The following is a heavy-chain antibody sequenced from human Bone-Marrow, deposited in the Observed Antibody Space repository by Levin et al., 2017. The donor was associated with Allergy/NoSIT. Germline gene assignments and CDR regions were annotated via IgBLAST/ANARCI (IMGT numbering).Heavy chain of an antibody. Sequence: LSLTCAASVFTFRSYWMNWVRQTPGKGLEWVANINQDGSEKYYVDSVKGRFIISRDNAKKSLYLHLSSLRAEDTAVYFCARDTRAPVGTTGRYYYYMDVWGKGTTVTVSS. CDR3: ARDTRAPVGTTGRYYYYMDV. CDR2: INQDGSEK. D-gene: IGHD1-1*01. V-gene: IGHV3-7*04. J-gene: IGHJ6*03. CDR1: VFTFRSYW.